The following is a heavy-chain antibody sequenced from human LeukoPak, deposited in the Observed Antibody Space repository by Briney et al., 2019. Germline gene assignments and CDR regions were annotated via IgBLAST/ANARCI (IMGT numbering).Heavy chain of an antibody. CDR1: GFTFSSYE. V-gene: IGHV3-48*03. D-gene: IGHD3-3*01. CDR3: ASDGGVVTTGYYFDY. Sequence: PGGSLRLSCAASGFTFSSYEMNWVRRAPGKGLEWVSYISSSGSTIYYADSVKGRFTISRDNAKNSLYLQMNSLRAEDTAVYYCASDGGVVTTGYYFDYWGQGTLVTVSS. CDR2: ISSSGSTI. J-gene: IGHJ4*02.